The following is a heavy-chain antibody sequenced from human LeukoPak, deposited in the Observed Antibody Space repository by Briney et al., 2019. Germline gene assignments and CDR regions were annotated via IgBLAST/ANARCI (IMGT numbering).Heavy chain of an antibody. CDR1: GGSISSSSYY. V-gene: IGHV4-39*01. J-gene: IGHJ4*02. D-gene: IGHD3-3*01. CDR2: IYYSGST. CDR3: ASLATYDFWSGYHFDY. Sequence: PSETLSLTCTVSGGSISSSSYYWGWIRQPPGKGLEWIGSIYYSGSTYYNPSLKSRVTISVDTSKNQFSLKLSSVTAADTAVYYCASLATYDFWSGYHFDYWGQGTLVTVSS.